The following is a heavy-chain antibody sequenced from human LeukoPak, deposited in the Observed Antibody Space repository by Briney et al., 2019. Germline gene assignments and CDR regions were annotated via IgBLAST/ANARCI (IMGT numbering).Heavy chain of an antibody. CDR2: IHTSGGS. D-gene: IGHD1-26*01. Sequence: SETLSLTCTVSGASLSHFYWSWIRQTPEKGLEWMGHIHTSGGSTYYPSLKTRLTMSIDTSRSQRAPKLTSVTAADTAVYFCAILGSYNDFWGQGALVTVS. V-gene: IGHV4-4*09. CDR1: GASLSHFY. CDR3: AILGSYNDF. J-gene: IGHJ4*02.